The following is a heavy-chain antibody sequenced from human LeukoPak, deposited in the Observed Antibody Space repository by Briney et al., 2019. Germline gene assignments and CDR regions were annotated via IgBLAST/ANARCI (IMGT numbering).Heavy chain of an antibody. Sequence: PSETLSLTCAVSGGSISSGGYSWSWIRQPPGKGLEWIGYIYHSGSTYYNPSLKSRVTISVDRSKNQFSLKLSSVTAADTAVYYCARDVGRFLDTFDPWGQGTLVTVSS. CDR2: IYHSGST. D-gene: IGHD3-3*01. CDR3: ARDVGRFLDTFDP. CDR1: GGSISSGGYS. V-gene: IGHV4-30-2*01. J-gene: IGHJ5*02.